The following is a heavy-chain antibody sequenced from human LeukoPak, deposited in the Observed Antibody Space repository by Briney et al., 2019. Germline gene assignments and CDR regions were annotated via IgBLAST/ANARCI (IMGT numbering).Heavy chain of an antibody. Sequence: GGSLRLSCAASGFTFSSYGMHWVRQAPGKGLEWVAFIRYDGSNKYYADSVKGRFTISRDNSQNTLYLQMNSLRAEDTAVYYCAKDRMVCGSTSCYSYLDYWGQGTLVTVSS. J-gene: IGHJ4*02. CDR2: IRYDGSNK. CDR3: AKDRMVCGSTSCYSYLDY. D-gene: IGHD2-2*02. V-gene: IGHV3-30*02. CDR1: GFTFSSYG.